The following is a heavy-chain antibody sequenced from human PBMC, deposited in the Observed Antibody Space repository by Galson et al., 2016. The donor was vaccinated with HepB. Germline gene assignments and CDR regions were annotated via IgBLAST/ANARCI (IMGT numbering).Heavy chain of an antibody. CDR3: TRGGYWTTVGVFDS. CDR2: TYYRSQCYY. CDR1: GDSVSSDRAT. V-gene: IGHV6-1*01. D-gene: IGHD4-17*01. Sequence: CAISGDSVSSDRATWNWFRQSPSRGLEWLGRTYYRSQCYYDYAVSVKSRMTITPDTSKNQFSLHLDSVTPDDTAAYFCTRGGYWTTVGVFDSWGQGTHVTVSS. J-gene: IGHJ4*02.